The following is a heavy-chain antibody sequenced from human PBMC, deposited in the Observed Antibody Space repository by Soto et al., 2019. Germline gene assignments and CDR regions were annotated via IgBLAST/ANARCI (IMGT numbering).Heavy chain of an antibody. CDR2: IYPGDPDT. Sequence: PGECLKISCKGSGYSFTSYWIGWVRQMPGKGLEWMGIIYPGDPDTRYSPSFQGQVTISAGKSISTAYLQWSSLKASDTAMYYCARPGSGYSSGWYGDYWGQGTLVTVS. CDR3: ARPGSGYSSGWYGDY. D-gene: IGHD6-19*01. V-gene: IGHV5-51*01. CDR1: GYSFTSYW. J-gene: IGHJ4*02.